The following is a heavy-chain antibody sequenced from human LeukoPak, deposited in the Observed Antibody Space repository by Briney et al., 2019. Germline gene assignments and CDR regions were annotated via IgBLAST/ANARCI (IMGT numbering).Heavy chain of an antibody. Sequence: TGGSLGLSCAASGFTFSRYGMHWVRQAPGKGLEWVSYISSSGSTIYYADSVKGRFTISRDNAKNSLYLQMNSLRAEDTAVYYCAELGITMIGGVWGKGTTVTISS. CDR1: GFTFSRYG. D-gene: IGHD3-10*02. J-gene: IGHJ6*04. CDR2: ISSSGSTI. V-gene: IGHV3-48*03. CDR3: AELGITMIGGV.